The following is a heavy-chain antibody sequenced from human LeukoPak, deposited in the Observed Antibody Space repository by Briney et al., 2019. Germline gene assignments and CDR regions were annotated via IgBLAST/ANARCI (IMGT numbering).Heavy chain of an antibody. V-gene: IGHV3-23*01. J-gene: IGHJ5*02. CDR1: GSTFSSYA. Sequence: GGSLRLSCAASGSTFSSYAMSWVRQAPGKGLEWVSAISGSGGSTYYADSVKGRFTISRDNSKNTLYLQMNSLRAEDTAVYYCAKDHAKSYCSSTSCSRFRPSLYNWFDPWGQGTLVTVSS. CDR2: ISGSGGST. D-gene: IGHD2-2*01. CDR3: AKDHAKSYCSSTSCSRFRPSLYNWFDP.